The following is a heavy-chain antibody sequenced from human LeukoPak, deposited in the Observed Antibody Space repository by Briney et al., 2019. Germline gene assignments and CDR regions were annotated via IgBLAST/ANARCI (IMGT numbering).Heavy chain of an antibody. CDR3: VVVVVAEDY. J-gene: IGHJ4*02. D-gene: IGHD2-15*01. V-gene: IGHV1-18*01. Sequence: ASVKVSCKASGYTFTSYDISWVRQAPGQGLEWMGWISAYNGNTNSAQKLQGRVTMTTDTSTSIAYMELRSLRSDDTAVYYCVVVVVAEDYWGQGTLVTVSS. CDR2: ISAYNGNT. CDR1: GYTFTSYD.